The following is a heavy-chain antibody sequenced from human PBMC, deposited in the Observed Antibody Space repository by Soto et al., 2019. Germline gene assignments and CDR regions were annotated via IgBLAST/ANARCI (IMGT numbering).Heavy chain of an antibody. CDR1: GYTFTGYY. CDR2: INPNSGGT. D-gene: IGHD2-2*03. V-gene: IGHV1-2*04. Sequence: ASVKVSCKASGYTFTGYYMHWVRQAPGQGLEWMGWINPNSGGTNYAQKFQGWVTMTRDTSISTAYMELSRLRSDDTAVYYCARGLGYCSSTSCYGGYYYYYYGMDVWGQGTTVTVSS. CDR3: ARGLGYCSSTSCYGGYYYYYYGMDV. J-gene: IGHJ6*02.